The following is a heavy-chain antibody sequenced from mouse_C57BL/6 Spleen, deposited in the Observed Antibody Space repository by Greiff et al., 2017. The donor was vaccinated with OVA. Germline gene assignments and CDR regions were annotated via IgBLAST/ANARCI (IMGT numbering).Heavy chain of an antibody. CDR1: GYTFTSYW. CDR3: ARGGLQQNYAMDY. J-gene: IGHJ4*01. Sequence: VQLQQPGAELVMPGASVKLSCKASGYTFTSYWMHWVKQRPGQGLEWIGEIDPSDSYTNYNQKFKGKSTLTVDKSSSTAYMQLSSLTSKDSAVYYCARGGLQQNYAMDYWGQGTSVTVSS. D-gene: IGHD3-1*01. CDR2: IDPSDSYT. V-gene: IGHV1-69*01.